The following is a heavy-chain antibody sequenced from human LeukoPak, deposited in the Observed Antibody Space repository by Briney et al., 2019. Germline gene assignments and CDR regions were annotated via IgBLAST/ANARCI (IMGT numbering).Heavy chain of an antibody. CDR3: AKVRFGVTARYYFDY. CDR1: GFTFSTYG. J-gene: IGHJ4*02. CDR2: ISTSGGST. V-gene: IGHV3-23*01. Sequence: GSLRLSCAASGFTFSTYGMSWVRQAPGKGLEWVSVISTSGGSTYNADSVKGRFTISRDNSKNTLYLQMNSLRAEDTAVYYCAKVRFGVTARYYFDYWGQGTLVTVSS. D-gene: IGHD3-10*01.